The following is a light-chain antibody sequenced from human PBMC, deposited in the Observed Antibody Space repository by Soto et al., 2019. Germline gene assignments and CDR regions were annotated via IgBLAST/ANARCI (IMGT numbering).Light chain of an antibody. J-gene: IGKJ2*01. CDR2: KAS. CDR3: QQYHSYPYT. V-gene: IGKV1-5*03. Sequence: DIQMTQSPSTLSASVGDRVTFTCRASQSISAWLAWYQQKPGKVPRLLIYKASSLEGGVPSRFTGSGSGTEFTLTITTLQPDDFATYYCQQYHSYPYTFGQGTKLEIK. CDR1: QSISAW.